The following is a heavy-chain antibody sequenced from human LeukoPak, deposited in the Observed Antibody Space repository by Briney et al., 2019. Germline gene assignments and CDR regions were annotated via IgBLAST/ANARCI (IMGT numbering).Heavy chain of an antibody. CDR3: ARERNYYYYYMDV. CDR1: GGSFSGYY. Sequence: PSETLSLTCAVYGGSFSGYYWSWIRQPPGKGLEWIGEINHSGSTNCNPSLKSRVTISVDTSKNQFSLKLSSVTAADTAVYYCARERNYYYYYMDVWGKGTTVTVSS. CDR2: INHSGST. J-gene: IGHJ6*03. V-gene: IGHV4-34*01.